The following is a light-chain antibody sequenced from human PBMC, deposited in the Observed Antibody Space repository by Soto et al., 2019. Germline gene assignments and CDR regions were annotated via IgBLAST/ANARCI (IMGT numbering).Light chain of an antibody. CDR2: GAS. CDR3: QQYGSSPLFT. CDR1: QSVSSSY. J-gene: IGKJ3*01. V-gene: IGKV3-20*01. Sequence: EIVLTQSPGTLVLSPGDRATLSCRASQSVSSSYLAWYQQKPGQAPRLLIYGASSRATGIPDRFSGSGSGTDFTLTISRLEPEDFAVYYCQQYGSSPLFTFGPGTKVDIK.